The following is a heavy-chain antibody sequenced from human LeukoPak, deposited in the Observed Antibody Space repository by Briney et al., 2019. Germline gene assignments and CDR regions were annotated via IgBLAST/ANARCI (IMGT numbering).Heavy chain of an antibody. J-gene: IGHJ5*02. D-gene: IGHD3-16*02. CDR2: IYYSGST. CDR3: ARDENGYVWGSFRA. Sequence: PSETLSLTCTVSGGSISSSSYYWVWVRQPPGKGLEWIGTIYYSGSTYYNSSLKSRVTISVDTSKNQFSLKLSSVTAADTAVYYCARDENGYVWGSFRAWGQGTLVTVSS. CDR1: GGSISSSSYY. V-gene: IGHV4-39*07.